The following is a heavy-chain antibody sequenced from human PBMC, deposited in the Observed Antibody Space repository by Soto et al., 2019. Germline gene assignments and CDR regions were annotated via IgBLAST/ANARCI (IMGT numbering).Heavy chain of an antibody. D-gene: IGHD3-9*01. CDR1: GGSFSGYY. V-gene: IGHV4-34*01. Sequence: QVQLQQWGAGPLRPLETLSLTCGVSGGSFSGYYWAWIRQSPGKGLEWIGEITDRGSINYNPSLKHRVSISVDTSKNNYSLNLRSVTDADTAVYYCARESHDILTGPPWVWYFDLWGRGTLVTVSS. J-gene: IGHJ2*01. CDR3: ARESHDILTGPPWVWYFDL. CDR2: ITDRGSI.